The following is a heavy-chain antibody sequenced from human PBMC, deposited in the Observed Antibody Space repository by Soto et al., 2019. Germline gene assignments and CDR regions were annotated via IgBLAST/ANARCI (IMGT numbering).Heavy chain of an antibody. V-gene: IGHV1-58*01. CDR3: AADATAWQQMVPSDF. CDR2: IAVGSGYT. Sequence: SVKVSCKASGFTFTSSAFQWVRQARGQRLEWIGWIAVGSGYTNYAQRFQDRVTLTRDMSTATTYMELSRLTSEDTAIYYCAADATAWQQMVPSDFWGQGTPVTVSS. CDR1: GFTFTSSA. D-gene: IGHD2-8*01. J-gene: IGHJ4*02.